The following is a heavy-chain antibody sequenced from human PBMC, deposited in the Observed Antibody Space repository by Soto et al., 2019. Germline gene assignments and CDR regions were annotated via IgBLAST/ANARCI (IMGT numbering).Heavy chain of an antibody. CDR3: ARIGDGYNYSGWYFDL. V-gene: IGHV3-11*01. J-gene: IGHJ2*01. CDR2: ISSSGSTI. Sequence: NPGGSLRLSCAASGFTFSDYYMSWIRQAPGKGLEWVPYISSSGSTIYYADSVKGRFTISRDNAKNSLYLQMNSLRAEDTAVYYCARIGDGYNYSGWYFDLWGRGTLVTVSS. D-gene: IGHD5-12*01. CDR1: GFTFSDYY.